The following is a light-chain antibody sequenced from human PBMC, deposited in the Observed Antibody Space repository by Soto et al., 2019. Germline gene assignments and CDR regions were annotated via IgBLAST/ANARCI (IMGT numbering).Light chain of an antibody. CDR2: YDD. CDR1: SSNIGKNA. Sequence: QSVLTQPPSVSEAPRQRVTISCSGNSSNIGKNAVNWYQHLPGKAPKLLIYYDDLLPSGVSDRFSGSKSGTSASLAISGLQAEDEADYYCSSYTSNNIVLFGGGTKLTVL. V-gene: IGLV1-36*01. CDR3: SSYTSNNIVL. J-gene: IGLJ2*01.